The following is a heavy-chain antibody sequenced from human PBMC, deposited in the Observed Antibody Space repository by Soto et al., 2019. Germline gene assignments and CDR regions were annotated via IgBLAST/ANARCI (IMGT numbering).Heavy chain of an antibody. Sequence: SQTLSLTCTVSGGSISSYYWSWIRQPPGKGLEWIGYIYYSGSTNYNPSLKSRVTISVDTSKNQFSLKLSSVTAADTAVYYCARDRICSGGSCFARWFDPWGQGTLVTVSS. V-gene: IGHV4-59*01. CDR1: GGSISSYY. J-gene: IGHJ5*02. D-gene: IGHD2-15*01. CDR3: ARDRICSGGSCFARWFDP. CDR2: IYYSGST.